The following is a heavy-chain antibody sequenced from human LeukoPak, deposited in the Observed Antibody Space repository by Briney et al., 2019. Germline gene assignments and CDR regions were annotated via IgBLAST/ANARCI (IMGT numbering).Heavy chain of an antibody. CDR1: GGSISSYY. J-gene: IGHJ6*03. V-gene: IGHV4-59*01. CDR3: ARYLYYYXXV. Sequence: SETLSLTCTVSGGSISSYYWGWIRQTPGKGLEWIGYIYYSGSTNFNPSLKSRVTISVDTSKTQFSLKMSSVTAADTAIYYCARYLYYYXXVWGXXTTXTVSS. CDR2: IYYSGST.